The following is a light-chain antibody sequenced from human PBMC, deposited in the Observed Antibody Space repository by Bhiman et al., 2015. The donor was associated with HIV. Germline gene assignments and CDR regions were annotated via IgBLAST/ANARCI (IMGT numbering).Light chain of an antibody. CDR3: GTWDSSLSAEV. Sequence: QSVLTQPPSVSAAPGQKVTISCSGSSSNIGNNYVSWYQQLPGTAPKLLIYDNNKRPSGIPDRFSGSKSGTSATLSITGLQTGDEADYYCGTWDSSLSAEVFGGGTKLTVL. J-gene: IGLJ3*02. V-gene: IGLV1-51*01. CDR1: SSNIGNNY. CDR2: DNN.